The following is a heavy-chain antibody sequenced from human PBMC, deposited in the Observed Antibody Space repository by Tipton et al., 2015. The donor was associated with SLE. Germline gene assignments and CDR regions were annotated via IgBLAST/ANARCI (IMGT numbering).Heavy chain of an antibody. J-gene: IGHJ4*02. CDR1: GGSISSYY. Sequence: TLSLTCTVSGGSISSYYWSWIRQPPGKGLEWIGYIYYSGSTNYNPSLKSRVTISVDTSKNQFSLKLSSVTAADTAVYYCARGATMIARWGQGTLVTVSS. V-gene: IGHV4-59*12. D-gene: IGHD3-22*01. CDR2: IYYSGST. CDR3: ARGATMIAR.